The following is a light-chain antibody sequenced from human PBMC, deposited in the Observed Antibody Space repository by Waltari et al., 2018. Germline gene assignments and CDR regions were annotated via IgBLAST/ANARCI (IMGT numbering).Light chain of an antibody. CDR3: CSYAGSYTVV. CDR2: DVN. Sequence: QSALTQPRSVSGSPGQSVTISCTGTSSDVGAYNYVSWYQQYPGKAPKLMIYDVNKRPSAVPDRFSGSKSENTASLTISGLQAEDEANYYCCSYAGSYTVVFGGGTKLTVL. CDR1: SSDVGAYNY. J-gene: IGLJ3*02. V-gene: IGLV2-11*01.